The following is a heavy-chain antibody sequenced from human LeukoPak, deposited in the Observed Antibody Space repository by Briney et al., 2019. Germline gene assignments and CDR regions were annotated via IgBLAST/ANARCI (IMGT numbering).Heavy chain of an antibody. Sequence: SETLSLTCTVSGGSISSYYWSWIRQPPGKGLKWIGYIYYSGSTNYNPSLKSRVTISVDTSKNQFSLKLSSVTAADTAVYYCARVRQSLAAAGKVFDYWGQGTLVTVSS. CDR1: GGSISSYY. V-gene: IGHV4-59*01. J-gene: IGHJ4*02. D-gene: IGHD6-13*01. CDR2: IYYSGST. CDR3: ARVRQSLAAAGKVFDY.